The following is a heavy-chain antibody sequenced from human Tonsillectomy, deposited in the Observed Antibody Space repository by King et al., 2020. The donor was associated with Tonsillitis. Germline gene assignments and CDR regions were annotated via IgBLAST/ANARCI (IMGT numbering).Heavy chain of an antibody. D-gene: IGHD6-19*01. CDR2: IYSGNSST. V-gene: IGHV3-23*03. CDR3: AKDRSSGWSPRPTADAFDI. CDR1: GFTFSSYA. Sequence: VQLVESGGGLVQPGGSLRLSCAASGFTFSSYAMSWVRQAPGKGLEWVSIIYSGNSSTYYADSVKGRFTISRDNSKNTLYLQMNSLRAEDTAVYYCAKDRSSGWSPRPTADAFDIWGQGTMVTVSS. J-gene: IGHJ3*02.